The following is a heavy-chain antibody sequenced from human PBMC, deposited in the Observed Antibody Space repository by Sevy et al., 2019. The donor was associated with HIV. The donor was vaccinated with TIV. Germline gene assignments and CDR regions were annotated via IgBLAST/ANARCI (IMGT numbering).Heavy chain of an antibody. V-gene: IGHV4-39*01. Sequence: SETLSLTCTVSGGSISSSSYYWGWIRQPPGKGLEWIGSIYYSGSTYYNPSLKSRVTISVDTSKNQFSLKLSSVTAADTAVYCCARHGSGGGYRLWSGYSDDWFDPWGQGTLVTVSS. J-gene: IGHJ5*02. CDR1: GGSISSSSYY. CDR3: ARHGSGGGYRLWSGYSDDWFDP. CDR2: IYYSGST. D-gene: IGHD3-3*01.